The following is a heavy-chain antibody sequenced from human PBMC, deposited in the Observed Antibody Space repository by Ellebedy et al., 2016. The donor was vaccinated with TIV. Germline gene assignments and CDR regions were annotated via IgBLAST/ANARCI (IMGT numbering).Heavy chain of an antibody. J-gene: IGHJ4*02. V-gene: IGHV3-74*01. Sequence: GESLKISCTASGFTFSSHWMHWVRQAPGKGLVWFSRISSDGSYTSYADSVKGRFTISRDNAKNTLYLQMNSLRAEDTAVYYCTSGYSYAYPHWGQGTLVTVSS. CDR2: ISSDGSYT. CDR3: TSGYSYAYPH. D-gene: IGHD5-18*01. CDR1: GFTFSSHW.